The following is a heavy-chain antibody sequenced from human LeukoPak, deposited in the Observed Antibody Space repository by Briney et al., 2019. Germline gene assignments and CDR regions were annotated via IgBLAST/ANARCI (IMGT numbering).Heavy chain of an antibody. CDR3: ATMLVVRGRDAFDM. J-gene: IGHJ3*02. CDR1: GGSISSGSYY. Sequence: SETLSLTCTVSGGSISSGSYYWSWIRQPAGKGLEWIGRIYTSGSTNYNPSLKSRVTISVDTSKNQFSLKLTSVTAADTAVYYCATMLVVRGRDAFDMWGQGTVVTVSS. V-gene: IGHV4-61*02. CDR2: IYTSGST. D-gene: IGHD3-10*01.